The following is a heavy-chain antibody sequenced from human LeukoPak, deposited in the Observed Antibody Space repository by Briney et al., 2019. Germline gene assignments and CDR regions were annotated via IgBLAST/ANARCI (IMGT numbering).Heavy chain of an antibody. CDR1: GFRFSDYY. CDR3: ARDGYGNNYMDV. CDR2: IYSGGTT. D-gene: IGHD1/OR15-1a*01. Sequence: GGSLRLSCTASGFRFSDYYMNWVRQAPGKGLEWVSVIYSGGTTYYADSVKGRFTISRDNSKNTLSLQMNSLRAEDTAVYYCARDGYGNNYMDVWGKGTTVTVSS. J-gene: IGHJ6*03. V-gene: IGHV3-53*01.